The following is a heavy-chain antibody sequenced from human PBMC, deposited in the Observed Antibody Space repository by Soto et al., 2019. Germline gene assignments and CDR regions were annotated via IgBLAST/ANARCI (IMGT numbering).Heavy chain of an antibody. CDR1: GFTFSSYS. CDR2: ISSSSSYI. V-gene: IGHV3-21*01. J-gene: IGHJ6*03. Sequence: EVQLVESGGGLVKPGGSLRLSCAASGFTFSSYSMNWVRQAPGKGLEWVSSISSSSSYIYYADSVKGRFTISRDNAKNSLYLQRNSLRGEDTAVYYCARTAMGLPGYSGYESSYYYYYYMDVWGRGTTVTVSS. CDR3: ARTAMGLPGYSGYESSYYYYYYMDV. D-gene: IGHD5-12*01.